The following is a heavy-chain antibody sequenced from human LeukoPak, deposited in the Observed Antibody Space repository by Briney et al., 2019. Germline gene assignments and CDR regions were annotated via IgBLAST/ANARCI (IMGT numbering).Heavy chain of an antibody. J-gene: IGHJ4*02. V-gene: IGHV4-59*08. Sequence: KPSETLSLTCTVSGGSISGDYWSWIRQSPGEGLEWIGYIHYTGGTNYNPSLKSRVTMSVDMSKNQLSLKLISVTAADTAAYSCARGTVTTRYFDYWGQGTLVTVSS. CDR3: ARGTVTTRYFDY. CDR2: IHYTGGT. D-gene: IGHD4-11*01. CDR1: GGSISGDY.